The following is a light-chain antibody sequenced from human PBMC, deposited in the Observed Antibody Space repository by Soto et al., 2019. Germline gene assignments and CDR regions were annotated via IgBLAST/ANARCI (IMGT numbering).Light chain of an antibody. CDR3: SSYTGTNIVV. CDR2: EVS. CDR1: SNDVGGYNY. Sequence: QSALAQPASVSGSPGQSITISCTGTSNDVGGYNYVSWYQQHPGKAPKLIIYEVSNRPSGFSDRFSGSKSGNTASLTISGLQAEDEADYSCSSYTGTNIVVFGGGTKLTVL. V-gene: IGLV2-14*01. J-gene: IGLJ2*01.